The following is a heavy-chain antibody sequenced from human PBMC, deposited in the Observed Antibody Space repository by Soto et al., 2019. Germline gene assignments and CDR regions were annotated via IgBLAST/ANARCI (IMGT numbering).Heavy chain of an antibody. D-gene: IGHD3-22*01. V-gene: IGHV4-31*03. Sequence: SETLSLTCTVSGGSISSGGYYWSWIRQHPGKGLEWIGYIYYSGSTYYNPSLKSRVTISVDRSKNQFSLKLSSVTAADTAVYYCARYYDSTLDYWGQGTQVTVSS. J-gene: IGHJ4*02. CDR2: IYYSGST. CDR1: GGSISSGGYY. CDR3: ARYYDSTLDY.